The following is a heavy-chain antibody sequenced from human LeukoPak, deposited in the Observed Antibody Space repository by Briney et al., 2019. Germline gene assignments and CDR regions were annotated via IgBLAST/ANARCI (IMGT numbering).Heavy chain of an antibody. CDR2: IKSKTDGGTT. J-gene: IGHJ5*02. D-gene: IGHD6-6*01. V-gene: IGHV3-15*07. CDR1: GFTFKSAW. CDR3: TSFTISSGFP. Sequence: GGSLRLSCAASGFTFKSAWMNWVRQAPGKGLEWVGRIKSKTDGGTTDYAAPVKGRFSISRDDSTNTLYLRMNSLKAEDTAVYYCTSFTISSGFPWGQGTLVTVSS.